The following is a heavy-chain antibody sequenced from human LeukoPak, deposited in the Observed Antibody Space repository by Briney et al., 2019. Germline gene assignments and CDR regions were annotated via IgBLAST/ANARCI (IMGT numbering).Heavy chain of an antibody. CDR2: ISSSSSYI. J-gene: IGHJ3*02. CDR3: ARDLGGSYGGGGAFDI. V-gene: IGHV3-21*01. D-gene: IGHD1-26*01. CDR1: GFTFSSYS. Sequence: PGGSLRLSCAASGFTFSSYSMNWVRQAPGKGLEWVSSISSSSSYIYYADSVKGRFTFSRDNAKNSLYLQMNSLRAEDTAVYYCARDLGGSYGGGGAFDIWGQGTMVTVSS.